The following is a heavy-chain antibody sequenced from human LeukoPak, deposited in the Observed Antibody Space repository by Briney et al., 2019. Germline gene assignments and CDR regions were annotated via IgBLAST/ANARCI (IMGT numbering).Heavy chain of an antibody. J-gene: IGHJ4*02. D-gene: IGHD4-23*01. CDR1: GYTFTSYG. Sequence: ASVNVSCKASGYTFTSYGISWVRQAPGPGHEWMGWISAYNGNANYAQKLQRRVTMTTDTYTRTAYMQLRSLRSDDTAVYYCARSGAGSELDLYGGGYWGQETLVTVSS. CDR2: ISAYNGNA. V-gene: IGHV1-18*01. CDR3: ARSGAGSELDLYGGGY.